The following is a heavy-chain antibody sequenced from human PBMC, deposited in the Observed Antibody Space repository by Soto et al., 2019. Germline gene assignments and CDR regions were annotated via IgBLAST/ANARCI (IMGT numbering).Heavy chain of an antibody. V-gene: IGHV1-46*01. D-gene: IGHD3-9*01. CDR2: INPSGGST. CDR1: GYTFTSYY. J-gene: IGHJ6*02. CDR3: ARRGXYYDILTGYTNYYGMDV. Sequence: EASVKVSCKASGYTFTSYYMHWVRQAPGQGLEWMGIINPSGGSTNYNPSLKSRVTISVDTSKNQFSLKLSSVTAADTAVYYCARRGXYYDILTGYTNYYGMDVWGQGTTVTVSS.